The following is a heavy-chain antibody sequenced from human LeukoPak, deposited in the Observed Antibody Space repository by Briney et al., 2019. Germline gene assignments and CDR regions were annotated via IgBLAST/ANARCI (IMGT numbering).Heavy chain of an antibody. CDR1: GYTFTNYA. V-gene: IGHV7-4-1*02. J-gene: IGHJ4*02. D-gene: IGHD3-22*01. Sequence: ASVTVSCKASGYTFTNYAMYCVRQAPGQWLEWMGGTTTNTGNPTYAQGFTGRFVFSLDTSVSTAYLQISSLKAEDTAVYYCARDPNHYYDSSAYYGDYWGQGTLVTVSS. CDR2: TTTNTGNP. CDR3: ARDPNHYYDSSAYYGDY.